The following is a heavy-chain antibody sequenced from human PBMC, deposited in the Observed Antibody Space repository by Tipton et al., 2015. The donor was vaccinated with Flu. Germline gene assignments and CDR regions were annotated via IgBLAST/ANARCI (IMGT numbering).Heavy chain of an antibody. D-gene: IGHD6-19*01. V-gene: IGHV3-7*01. CDR3: LGLGY. CDR1: GFTFDNFW. Sequence: SLRLSCVASGFTFDNFWMNWVRQAPGKGLEWVANINGDGSAKSYGDSVKGRFIISRDNAKKSLYLQLNNVGAEGTAVYYCLGLGYWGQGALVTASS. CDR2: INGDGSAK. J-gene: IGHJ4*02.